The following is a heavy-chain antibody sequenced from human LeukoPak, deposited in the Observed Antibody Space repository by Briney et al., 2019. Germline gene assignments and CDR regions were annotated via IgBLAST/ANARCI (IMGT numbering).Heavy chain of an antibody. D-gene: IGHD6-13*01. J-gene: IGHJ6*02. CDR3: ARVRIAAAGYYYYYGMDV. CDR1: GGTFTSYA. Sequence: SVKVSCKASGGTFTSYAISWVRQAPGQGLEWMGGIIPIFGTANYAQKFQGRVTITADESTSTAYMELSSLRSEDTAVYYCARVRIAAAGYYYYYGMDVWGQGTTVTVSS. CDR2: IIPIFGTA. V-gene: IGHV1-69*13.